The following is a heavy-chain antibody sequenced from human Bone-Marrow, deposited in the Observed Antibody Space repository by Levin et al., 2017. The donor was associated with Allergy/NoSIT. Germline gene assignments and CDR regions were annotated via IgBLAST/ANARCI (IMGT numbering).Heavy chain of an antibody. Sequence: QTGGSLRLSCAASGFTVSSNCMTWVRQAPGKGLQWVSLIYASGSTYNADSVKGRFTTFRNNSKNTLYLQRNGLTAEDTAINYRARLAIVIRPASKALDLWGQGTMDTVSS. V-gene: IGHV3-53*01. CDR2: IYASGST. CDR3: ARLAIVIRPASKALDL. J-gene: IGHJ3*01. D-gene: IGHD2-2*01. CDR1: GFTVSSNC.